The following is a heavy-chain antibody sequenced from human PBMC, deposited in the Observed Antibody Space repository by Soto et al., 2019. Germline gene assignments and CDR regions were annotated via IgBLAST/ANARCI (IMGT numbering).Heavy chain of an antibody. D-gene: IGHD5-18*01. Sequence: ASVKVSCKASGYTFTSYGISWVRPAPGQGLEWMGWISAYNGNTNYAQKLQGRVTLTTDTSTSTAYMELRSLRSDDTAVYYCARDQGYSYGAFYFDYWGQGTLVTVSS. CDR2: ISAYNGNT. CDR1: GYTFTSYG. V-gene: IGHV1-18*01. J-gene: IGHJ4*02. CDR3: ARDQGYSYGAFYFDY.